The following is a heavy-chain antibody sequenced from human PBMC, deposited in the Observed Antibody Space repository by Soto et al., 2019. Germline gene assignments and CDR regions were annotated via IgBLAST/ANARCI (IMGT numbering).Heavy chain of an antibody. J-gene: IGHJ6*02. CDR1: GFSFDSYG. Sequence: PGGSLRLSCSGSGFSFDSYGMHWVRQAPGKGLEWVATVSFDSKNKYYVDSVEGRFTISRDNSKNMMYLQMNSLRHVDTAVYYCAKESVEVTYSYYGMDVRGPGTTVTVS. CDR2: VSFDSKNK. V-gene: IGHV3-30*18. CDR3: AKESVEVTYSYYGMDV. D-gene: IGHD4-4*01.